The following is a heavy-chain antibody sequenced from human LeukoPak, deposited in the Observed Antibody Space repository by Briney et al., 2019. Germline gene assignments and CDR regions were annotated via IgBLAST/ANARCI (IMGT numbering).Heavy chain of an antibody. CDR3: ARKVVAVAGTPLDY. J-gene: IGHJ4*02. CDR2: INHSGST. D-gene: IGHD6-19*01. Sequence: SETLSLTCAVYGGSFSGYYWSWIRQPPGKGLEWIGEINHSGSTNYNPSLKSRVTISVDTSKNQFSLKLSSVTAADTAVYYCARKVVAVAGTPLDYWGQGTLVTVSS. V-gene: IGHV4-34*01. CDR1: GGSFSGYY.